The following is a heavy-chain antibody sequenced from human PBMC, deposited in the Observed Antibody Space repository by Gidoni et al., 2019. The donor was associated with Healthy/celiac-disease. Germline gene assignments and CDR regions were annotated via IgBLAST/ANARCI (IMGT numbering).Heavy chain of an antibody. CDR1: GGSISSISYY. Sequence: QLQLQESGPGLVKPSETLSLTCTVSGGSISSISYYWGWIGSLYYSGSTYYNPSLKSRVTISVDTSKNQFSLKLSSVTAADTAVYYCARTTVTNFFDYWGQGTLVTVSS. V-gene: IGHV4-39*01. D-gene: IGHD4-4*01. J-gene: IGHJ4*02. CDR2: LYYSGST. CDR3: ARTTVTNFFDY.